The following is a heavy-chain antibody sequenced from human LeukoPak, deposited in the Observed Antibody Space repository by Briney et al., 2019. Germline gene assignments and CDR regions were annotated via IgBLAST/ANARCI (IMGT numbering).Heavy chain of an antibody. CDR1: GVSISNFY. Sequence: SETLSLTCTVTGVSISNFYWSWIRQPAGKALEWIGRFYISGITNYNPSLKSRVTMPVDTSKNQLSLKLSSVTAADTAVYYCARYFRAGDFDYWGQGTLVTVSS. CDR2: FYISGIT. D-gene: IGHD6-19*01. CDR3: ARYFRAGDFDY. J-gene: IGHJ4*02. V-gene: IGHV4-4*07.